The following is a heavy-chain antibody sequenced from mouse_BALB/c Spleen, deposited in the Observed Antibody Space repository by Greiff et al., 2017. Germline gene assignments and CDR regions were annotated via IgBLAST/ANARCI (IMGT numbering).Heavy chain of an antibody. CDR3: ARNGDDGYYLYYFKY. J-gene: IGHJ2*01. Sequence: QVQLKQSGPGLVQPSQSLSITCTVSGFSLTRYGVHWVRQSPGKGLEWLGVIWRGGSTDYNAAFISRPSISKDNSKRQVFFKMDSLQANDTAIYYCARNGDDGYYLYYFKYWGEGTTRTVSS. CDR2: IWRGGST. V-gene: IGHV2-2*02. CDR1: GFSLTRYG. D-gene: IGHD2-3*01.